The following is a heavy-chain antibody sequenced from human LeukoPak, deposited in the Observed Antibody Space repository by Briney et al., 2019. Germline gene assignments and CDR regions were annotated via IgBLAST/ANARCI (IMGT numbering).Heavy chain of an antibody. Sequence: PSETLSLTCSVSGDSVSRSDSYWDWIRQPPGKGLEWIGTIYYSGRTYYSPSLKSRVTMSVDPSNNQFSLNLRSVTAADTAVYYCARRRYYDGSGYLEWGEGTLLSVSS. V-gene: IGHV4-39*01. J-gene: IGHJ1*01. CDR2: IYYSGRT. D-gene: IGHD3-22*01. CDR1: GDSVSRSDSY. CDR3: ARRRYYDGSGYLE.